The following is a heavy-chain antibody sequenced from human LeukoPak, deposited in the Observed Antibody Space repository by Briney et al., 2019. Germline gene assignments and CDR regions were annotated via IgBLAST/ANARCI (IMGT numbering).Heavy chain of an antibody. D-gene: IGHD3-10*01. CDR3: AMVRGVNYYYYYMDV. J-gene: IGHJ6*03. Sequence: ASVKVSCKASGYTFTSYYMHWVRQAPGQGLEWMGIINPSGGSTSYAQKFQGRVTMTRDTSTSTVYMELSSLRSEDTAVYYCAMVRGVNYYYYYMDVWGKGNTVTVSS. CDR1: GYTFTSYY. V-gene: IGHV1-46*01. CDR2: INPSGGST.